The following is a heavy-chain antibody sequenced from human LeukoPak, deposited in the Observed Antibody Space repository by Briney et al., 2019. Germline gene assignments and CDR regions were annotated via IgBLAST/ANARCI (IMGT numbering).Heavy chain of an antibody. Sequence: ASVKVSCKASGFTFTNYYMHWVRQDSGQGLEWMGMIHPRDGSTSYAQKYQGRVTMTRDMSASTVYMELSSLRSDDTAVYYCAKGITGTNPPYWGQGTLVTVSS. CDR1: GFTFTNYY. J-gene: IGHJ4*02. CDR3: AKGITGTNPPY. CDR2: IHPRDGST. D-gene: IGHD1/OR15-1a*01. V-gene: IGHV1-46*01.